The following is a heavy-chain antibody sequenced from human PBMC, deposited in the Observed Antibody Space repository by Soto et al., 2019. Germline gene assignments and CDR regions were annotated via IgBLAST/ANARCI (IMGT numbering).Heavy chain of an antibody. CDR1: GDTSNSYG. Sequence: ASVKVTCKASGDTSNSYGICWVRQDTAQGLEWMGWISAYNGNTNYAQKLQGRVTMTTDTSTSTAYMELRSLRSDDTAVYYCASSPIRSVVVPGATYNWFDPWGQGTLVTVCS. J-gene: IGHJ5*02. V-gene: IGHV1-18*01. CDR3: ASSPIRSVVVPGATYNWFDP. D-gene: IGHD2-2*01. CDR2: ISAYNGNT.